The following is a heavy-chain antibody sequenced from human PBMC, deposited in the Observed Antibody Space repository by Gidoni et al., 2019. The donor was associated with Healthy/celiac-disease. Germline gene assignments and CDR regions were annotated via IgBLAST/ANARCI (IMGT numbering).Heavy chain of an antibody. D-gene: IGHD3-10*01. J-gene: IGHJ4*02. CDR1: GYTFTSYY. CDR3: ARVYGSGNDY. Sequence: QVQLVQSGAEVKKPGASVKISCKASGYTFTSYYMHWVRQAPGQGLEWVGIINPSGGGTGYAQKFQGRVTMTRDTSTSTIYMELSSLRSEDTAVYYCARVYGSGNDYWGRGTLVTVSS. CDR2: INPSGGGT. V-gene: IGHV1-46*01.